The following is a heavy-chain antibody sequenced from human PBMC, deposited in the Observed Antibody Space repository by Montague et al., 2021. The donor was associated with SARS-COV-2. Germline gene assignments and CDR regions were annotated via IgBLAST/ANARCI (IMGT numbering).Heavy chain of an antibody. Sequence: SRRLSCAAPGFTFDDYGMSWVRQVPGKGLEWVSYISSSSSYIYYADSVKGRFTISRDNAKNSLYLQMNSLRAEDTAVYYCARGGVRQQVIGFWGQGSLVTVSS. V-gene: IGHV3-21*01. CDR2: ISSSSSYI. CDR1: GFTFDDYG. D-gene: IGHD3-10*02. CDR3: ARGGVRQQVIGF. J-gene: IGHJ4*02.